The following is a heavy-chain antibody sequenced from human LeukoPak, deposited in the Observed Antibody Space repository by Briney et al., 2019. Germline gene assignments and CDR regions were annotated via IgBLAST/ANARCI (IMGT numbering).Heavy chain of an antibody. Sequence: PGRSLRLSCAASGFTFDDYAMHLVRQAPGKGLEWVSGSSWNSGSIGYADSVKGRFTISRDNAKNSLYLQMNSLRAEDTALYYCAKDLHSERTIFGVVNRGFDYWGQGTLVTVSS. CDR2: SSWNSGSI. J-gene: IGHJ4*02. CDR1: GFTFDDYA. D-gene: IGHD3-3*01. CDR3: AKDLHSERTIFGVVNRGFDY. V-gene: IGHV3-9*01.